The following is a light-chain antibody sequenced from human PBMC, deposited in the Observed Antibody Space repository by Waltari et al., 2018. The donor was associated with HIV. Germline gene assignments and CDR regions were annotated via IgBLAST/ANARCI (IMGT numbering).Light chain of an antibody. CDR2: DNT. Sequence: VWTHPPPVLPPPGQKVPIPCPGGPPNFGSGFVSCYQHLPGAAPRLLIYDNTKRPSWISDRFSGSKSGTSATLGITGLQTGDEADYYCGTWDSSVGAAVFGGGTRLTVL. CDR1: PPNFGSGF. V-gene: IGLV1-51*01. CDR3: GTWDSSVGAAV. J-gene: IGLJ3*02.